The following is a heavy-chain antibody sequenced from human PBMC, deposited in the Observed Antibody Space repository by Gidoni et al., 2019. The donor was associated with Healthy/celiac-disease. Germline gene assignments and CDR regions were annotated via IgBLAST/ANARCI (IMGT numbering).Heavy chain of an antibody. J-gene: IGHJ6*02. CDR1: GLTFSSSA. CDR2: ISYDGSNK. V-gene: IGHV3-30*01. CDR3: ARVPDDYYYGMDV. Sequence: QVQLVESGGGVVQPGRSLRLACAASGLTFSSSAMHRVRQAPGKGLEWVAVISYDGSNKYYADSVKGRFTIPRDNSKNTLYLQMNSLRAEDTAVYYCARVPDDYYYGMDVWGQGTTVTVSS. D-gene: IGHD3-3*01.